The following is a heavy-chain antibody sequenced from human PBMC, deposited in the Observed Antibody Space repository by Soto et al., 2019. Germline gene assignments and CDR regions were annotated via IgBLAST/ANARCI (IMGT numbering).Heavy chain of an antibody. CDR1: GFTFSSYS. D-gene: IGHD3-22*01. V-gene: IGHV3-21*01. J-gene: IGHJ3*02. CDR2: ISSSSSYI. Sequence: GGSLRLSCAASGFTFSSYSMNWGRQAPGKGLEWVSSISSSSSYIYYADSVKGRFTISRDNAKNSLYLQMNSLRAEDTAVYYCARDLGGYYPHDAFDIWGQGTMVTV. CDR3: ARDLGGYYPHDAFDI.